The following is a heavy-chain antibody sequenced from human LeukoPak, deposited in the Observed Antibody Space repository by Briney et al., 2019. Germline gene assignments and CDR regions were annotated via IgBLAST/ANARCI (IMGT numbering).Heavy chain of an antibody. CDR3: EKDLELGGGG. CDR1: GFTFDDYA. CDR2: ISWNSGSI. Sequence: GGSLRLSCAASGFTFDDYAMHWVRQAPGKGLEWVSGISWNSGSIVYADSVKGRFTISRDNAKNSLYLQMNSLRAEDTPLYYCEKDLELGGGGGGQGTLVTVSS. D-gene: IGHD7-27*01. J-gene: IGHJ4*02. V-gene: IGHV3-9*01.